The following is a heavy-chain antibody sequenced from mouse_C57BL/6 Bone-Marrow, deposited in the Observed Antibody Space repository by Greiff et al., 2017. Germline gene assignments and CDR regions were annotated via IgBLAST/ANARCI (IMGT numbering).Heavy chain of an antibody. J-gene: IGHJ2*01. CDR2: IDPSDSYT. CDR1: GYTFTSYW. Sequence: QVQLKQPGAELVRPGTSVKLSCKASGYTFTSYWMHWVKQRPGQGLEWIGVIDPSDSYTNYNQKFKGKATLTVDTSSSTAYMQLSSLTSEDSAVYYCAGGNFPWGFDYWGQGTTLTVSS. V-gene: IGHV1-59*01. D-gene: IGHD1-1*02. CDR3: AGGNFPWGFDY.